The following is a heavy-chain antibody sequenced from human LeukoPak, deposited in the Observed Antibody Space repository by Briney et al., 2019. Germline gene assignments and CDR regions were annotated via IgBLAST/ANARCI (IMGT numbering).Heavy chain of an antibody. Sequence: SETLSLTCTVSGGSISSYYWSWIRQPPGKGLEWIGYIYYSGSTNYNPSLKSRVTISVDTSKNQFSLKLSSVTAADTAVYYCAGKYYYDSSGYFYVDWWGQGTLVTVSS. CDR2: IYYSGST. CDR1: GGSISSYY. D-gene: IGHD3-22*01. J-gene: IGHJ4*02. V-gene: IGHV4-59*08. CDR3: AGKYYYDSSGYFYVDW.